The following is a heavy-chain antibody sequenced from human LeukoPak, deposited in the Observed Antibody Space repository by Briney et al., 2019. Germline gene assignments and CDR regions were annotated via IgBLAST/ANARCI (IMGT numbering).Heavy chain of an antibody. Sequence: SSETLSLTCTVSGGSISGTYYWSWIRPPPGKGLEWIGYIYYTGTTDSNPSLKSRVTISLDTSKNQFSLNLSSVTAADTAVYYCARRWVYDKRAFDAWGQGTMVTVSS. CDR3: ARRWVYDKRAFDA. CDR2: IYYTGTT. D-gene: IGHD3-16*01. CDR1: GGSISGTYY. V-gene: IGHV4-59*08. J-gene: IGHJ3*01.